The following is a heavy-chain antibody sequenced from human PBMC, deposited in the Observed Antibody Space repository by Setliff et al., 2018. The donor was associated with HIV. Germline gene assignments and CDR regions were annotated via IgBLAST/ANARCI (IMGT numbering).Heavy chain of an antibody. V-gene: IGHV4-4*07. CDR1: GGSISSHY. CDR3: ARDGVQYSSGWNGYYCDY. D-gene: IGHD6-19*01. J-gene: IGHJ4*02. CDR2: IYNSGNT. Sequence: PSETLSLTCTVSGGSISSHYWSWIRQPAGKGLEWIGRIYNSGNTNYNPSLKRRVNMSVDASKNQFSLNLKSVTAADTAVYYCARDGVQYSSGWNGYYCDYWGQGTLVTVSS.